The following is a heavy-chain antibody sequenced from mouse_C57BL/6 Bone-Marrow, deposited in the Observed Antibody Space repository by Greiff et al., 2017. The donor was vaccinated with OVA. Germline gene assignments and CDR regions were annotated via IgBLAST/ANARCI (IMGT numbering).Heavy chain of an antibody. V-gene: IGHV5-15*01. D-gene: IGHD1-1*01. CDR3: ARHPTYYGSSYWYFDV. J-gene: IGHJ1*03. CDR2: ISNLAYSI. CDR1: GFTFSDYG. Sequence: EVQLVESGGGLVQPGGSLKLSCAASGFTFSDYGMAWVRQAPRKGPEWVAFISNLAYSIYYADTVTGRFTISRENAKNTLYLEMSSLRSEDTAMYYCARHPTYYGSSYWYFDVWGTGTTVTVSS.